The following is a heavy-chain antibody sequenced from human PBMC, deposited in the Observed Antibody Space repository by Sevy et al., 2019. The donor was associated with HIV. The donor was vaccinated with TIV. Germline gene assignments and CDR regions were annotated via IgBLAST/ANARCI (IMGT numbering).Heavy chain of an antibody. Sequence: GGSLRLSCAASGFTFSSYVLSWVRQAPGKGLEWVSTISGSGGITYYADSVKGRFSISRDNSKNTMYLEMNSLRAEDTAVYYCAKEYTSGYSWGQGTLVTVSS. CDR2: ISGSGGIT. CDR1: GFTFSSYV. CDR3: AKEYTSGYS. D-gene: IGHD3-22*01. V-gene: IGHV3-23*01. J-gene: IGHJ4*02.